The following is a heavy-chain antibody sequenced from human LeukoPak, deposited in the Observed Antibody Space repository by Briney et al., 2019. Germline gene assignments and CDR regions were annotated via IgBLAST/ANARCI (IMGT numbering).Heavy chain of an antibody. Sequence: ASVKVSCKASGYTFTGYYMHWVRQAPGQGLEWMGWINPNSGGTNYAQKFQGRVTMTRDTSISTAYMELSSLRSEDTAVYYCARGRGSSWPLDYWGQGTLVTVSS. CDR2: INPNSGGT. J-gene: IGHJ4*02. V-gene: IGHV1-2*02. CDR3: ARGRGSSWPLDY. CDR1: GYTFTGYY. D-gene: IGHD6-13*01.